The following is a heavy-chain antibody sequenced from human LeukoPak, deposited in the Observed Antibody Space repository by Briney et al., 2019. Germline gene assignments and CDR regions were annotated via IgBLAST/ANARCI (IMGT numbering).Heavy chain of an antibody. J-gene: IGHJ4*02. V-gene: IGHV3-66*04. D-gene: IGHD2-21*02. CDR2: IYSGGTT. CDR3: ARLAYCGGDCFYWVDY. Sequence: HPGGSLRLSCAVSGFTVSGNYTSWVRQAPGKGLEWVSVIYSGGTTYYADSVKGRFTISRDNSKNTLYLQMNSLRAEDTAVYYCARLAYCGGDCFYWVDYWGQGTLVTVSS. CDR1: GFTVSGNY.